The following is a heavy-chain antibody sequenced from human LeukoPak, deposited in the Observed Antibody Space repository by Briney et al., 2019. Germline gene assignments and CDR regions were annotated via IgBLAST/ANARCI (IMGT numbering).Heavy chain of an antibody. D-gene: IGHD3-10*01. V-gene: IGHV6-1*01. CDR3: ARAYGSGSYSF. J-gene: IGHJ4*02. CDR2: TYYRSKWYY. Sequence: SQTLSLTCAISGDSVSSNSGAWSWIRQSPSRGLEWLGRTYYRSKWYYEYAVSVKSRITIIPDASKNQFSLQLNSVTPEDTAVCYCARAYGSGSYSFWGQGSLVTVSS. CDR1: GDSVSSNSGA.